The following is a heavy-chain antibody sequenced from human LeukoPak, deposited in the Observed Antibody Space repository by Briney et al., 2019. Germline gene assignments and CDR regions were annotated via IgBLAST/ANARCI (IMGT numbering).Heavy chain of an antibody. V-gene: IGHV4-30-4*01. Sequence: SQTLSLTCTVSGGSISSGDYYWSWIRPPPGKGLEWIGYIYYSGSTYYNPSLKSRVTISVDTSKNQFSLKLSSVTAADTAVYYCARGYCSGGSCYSWYFDLWGRGTPVTVSS. D-gene: IGHD2-15*01. CDR3: ARGYCSGGSCYSWYFDL. CDR2: IYYSGST. CDR1: GGSISSGDYY. J-gene: IGHJ2*01.